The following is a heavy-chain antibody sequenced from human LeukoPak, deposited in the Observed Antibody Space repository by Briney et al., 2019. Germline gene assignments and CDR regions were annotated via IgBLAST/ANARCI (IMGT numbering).Heavy chain of an antibody. Sequence: GASVKVSCKASGYTFTGYYMHWVRQAPGQGLEWMGWISAYNGNTNYAQKLQGRVTMTTDTSTSTAYMELRSLRSDDTAVYYCARDSIYCSSTSCYTLYYYYYGMDVWGQGTTVTVSS. V-gene: IGHV1-18*04. D-gene: IGHD2-2*02. CDR3: ARDSIYCSSTSCYTLYYYYYGMDV. CDR1: GYTFTGYY. CDR2: ISAYNGNT. J-gene: IGHJ6*02.